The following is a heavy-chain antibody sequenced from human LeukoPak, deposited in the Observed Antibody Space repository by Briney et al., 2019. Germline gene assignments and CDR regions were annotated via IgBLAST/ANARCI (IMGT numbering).Heavy chain of an antibody. Sequence: GGSLRLSCAASGFTFSNFWMSWVRLTPGMGLEWVAHIKPDGSEKYYMDSVKGRFTISRDNAKKSMYLQMNFLRAEDTALYYCAKTTLAVAGTGYAFDMWGQGTMVTVSS. CDR3: AKTTLAVAGTGYAFDM. CDR2: IKPDGSEK. D-gene: IGHD6-19*01. J-gene: IGHJ3*02. CDR1: GFTFSNFW. V-gene: IGHV3-7*01.